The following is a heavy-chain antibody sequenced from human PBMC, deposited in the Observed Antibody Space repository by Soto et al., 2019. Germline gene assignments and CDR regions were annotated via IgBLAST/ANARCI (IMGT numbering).Heavy chain of an antibody. CDR2: IYYPGST. CDR1: GVSINNYY. V-gene: IGHV4-59*01. CDR3: AKVVCGDHLDY. J-gene: IGHJ4*02. Sequence: SEPLSLTCTDSGVSINNYYCTWLRQPPGKRLEWIGAIYYPGSTTYNPSVRRRVTYSVDTYKTQFPLSLPPVTAAAKAVYFCAKVVCGDHLDYWGQGTLVTVSS. D-gene: IGHD2-21*01.